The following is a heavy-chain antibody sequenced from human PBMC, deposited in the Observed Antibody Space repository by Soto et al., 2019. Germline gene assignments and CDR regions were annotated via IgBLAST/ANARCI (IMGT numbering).Heavy chain of an antibody. Sequence: VQLAESGGGLVQPGRSLRLSCTASGFIFISYGMHWVRQSPGKGLEWVALISYDGTNKYYADSMKGRFTISRDNSKNMVYLQMNSLRAEDTAVYYCAKTGSGWYFDYWGQGTLVTVSS. J-gene: IGHJ4*02. CDR1: GFIFISYG. D-gene: IGHD6-19*01. CDR3: AKTGSGWYFDY. CDR2: ISYDGTNK. V-gene: IGHV3-30*18.